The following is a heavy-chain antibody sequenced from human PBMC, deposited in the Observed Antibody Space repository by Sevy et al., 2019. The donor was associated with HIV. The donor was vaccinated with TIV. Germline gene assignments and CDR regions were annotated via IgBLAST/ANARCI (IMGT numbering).Heavy chain of an antibody. CDR1: GFPFNDHA. Sequence: GGSLRLSCAASGFPFNDHAMHWVRQVPGKGLEWVSGISWNSRNIGYADSVKGRFTISRGNARHFVYLEMNSLRPEDTAFYYCAKDINRGCDGVNCYSYYYYFCGMDVWGQGTTVTVSS. CDR2: ISWNSRNI. CDR3: AKDINRGCDGVNCYSYYYYFCGMDV. V-gene: IGHV3-9*01. J-gene: IGHJ6*02. D-gene: IGHD2-21*01.